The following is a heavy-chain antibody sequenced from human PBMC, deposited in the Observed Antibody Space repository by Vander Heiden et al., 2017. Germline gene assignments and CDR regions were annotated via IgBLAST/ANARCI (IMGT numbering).Heavy chain of an antibody. J-gene: IGHJ5*02. CDR3: ARYEAPSFVGDKFDP. D-gene: IGHD1-26*01. Sequence: EVQLVQSGAAVNKPGQSLKISCQGSGYTFPGDWIAWVRQMRGQGLEWMGIIYPGDSKTKYSPSLEGQVTISAGKSISTVYLQWDRLKASDTAMYYCARYEAPSFVGDKFDPWGQGTLVTVSS. V-gene: IGHV5-51*01. CDR1: GYTFPGDW. CDR2: IYPGDSKT.